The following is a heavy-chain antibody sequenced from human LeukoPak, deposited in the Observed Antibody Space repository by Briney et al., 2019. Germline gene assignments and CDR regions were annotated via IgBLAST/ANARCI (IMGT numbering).Heavy chain of an antibody. J-gene: IGHJ4*02. Sequence: GGSLRLSCAASGFTYSNYAMNWVRQAPGKGLEWVSGISSGGGTTYYADSVKGRFIISRDNSKNTLYLQMDSPRAEDTAVYYCTKAGIAVPATPDYWGQGTLVTVSS. D-gene: IGHD6-19*01. V-gene: IGHV3-23*01. CDR1: GFTYSNYA. CDR3: TKAGIAVPATPDY. CDR2: ISSGGGTT.